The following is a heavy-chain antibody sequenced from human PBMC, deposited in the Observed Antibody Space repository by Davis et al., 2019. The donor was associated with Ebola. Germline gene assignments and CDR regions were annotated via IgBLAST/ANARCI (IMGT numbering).Heavy chain of an antibody. Sequence: GESLKISCTDSGISFTSHWIGWMRQMPGKGLEWMGIIYTGDSDTTYSPSFQGHVSISVDKSSNTAYLKWSSLEASDTAIYYCARRGRIDFWSPIGAFDVWGKGTSVSVSS. D-gene: IGHD3/OR15-3a*01. CDR1: GISFTSHW. CDR3: ARRGRIDFWSPIGAFDV. V-gene: IGHV5-51*01. CDR2: IYTGDSDT. J-gene: IGHJ3*01.